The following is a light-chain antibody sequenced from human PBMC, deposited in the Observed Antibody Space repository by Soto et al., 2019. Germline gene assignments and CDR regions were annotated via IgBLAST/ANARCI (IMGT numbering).Light chain of an antibody. V-gene: IGKV1-5*03. Sequence: QMTLAPSSLPALVGDRVIITGPARQSISSWLAWYQQKPGKAPKLLIYKASSLKSGIPSRFSGSGSGTEFTLTISSLQPDDFATYYCQHYSSYSEAFGQGTKVDI. J-gene: IGKJ1*01. CDR2: KAS. CDR1: QSISSW. CDR3: QHYSSYSEA.